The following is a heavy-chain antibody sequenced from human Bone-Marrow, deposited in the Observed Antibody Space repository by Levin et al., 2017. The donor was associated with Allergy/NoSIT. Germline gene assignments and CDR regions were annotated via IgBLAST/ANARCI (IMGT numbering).Heavy chain of an antibody. Sequence: GGSLRLSCATSGFTFRDHYMSWVRQAPGKGLEWISYISSSSHTTHYADSVRGRFTISRDNDDDSLYLQLNSLRVEDTGLYFCARGTITGWGYYFDYWGQGTLVTVSS. D-gene: IGHD6-19*01. J-gene: IGHJ4*02. CDR2: ISSSSHTT. V-gene: IGHV3-11*04. CDR1: GFTFRDHY. CDR3: ARGTITGWGYYFDY.